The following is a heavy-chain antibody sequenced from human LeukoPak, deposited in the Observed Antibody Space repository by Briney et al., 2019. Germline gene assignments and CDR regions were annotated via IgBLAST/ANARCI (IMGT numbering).Heavy chain of an antibody. J-gene: IGHJ4*02. CDR3: ARVAKERVGGVYYFGY. CDR2: IGTAGDT. Sequence: GGSLRLSCAASGFTFSDYDMHWVRQPTGKGLEWVAAIGTAGDTYYTGSVKGRFTISRENAKNSLYLQMNSLRAGDTAVYYCARVAKERVGGVYYFGYWGQGTLVTVSS. V-gene: IGHV3-13*01. D-gene: IGHD6-13*01. CDR1: GFTFSDYD.